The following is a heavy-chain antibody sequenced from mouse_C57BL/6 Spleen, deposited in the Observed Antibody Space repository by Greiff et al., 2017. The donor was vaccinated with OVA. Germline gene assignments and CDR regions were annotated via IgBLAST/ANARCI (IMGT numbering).Heavy chain of an antibody. CDR2: IDPSDSET. D-gene: IGHD3-2*02. Sequence: QVQLQQPGAELVRPGSSVKLSCKASGYTFTSYWMPWVKQRPIQGLEWIGNIDPSDSETHYNQKFKDKATLTVDKSSSTAYMQLSSLTSEDSAGYYCARGGSSGYDWFADWGKGTLVTVAA. CDR3: ARGGSSGYDWFAD. CDR1: GYTFTSYW. V-gene: IGHV1-52*01. J-gene: IGHJ3*01.